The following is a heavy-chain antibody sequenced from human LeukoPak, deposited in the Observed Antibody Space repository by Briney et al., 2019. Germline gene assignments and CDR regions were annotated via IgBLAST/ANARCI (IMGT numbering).Heavy chain of an antibody. Sequence: SETLSLTCAVYGGSFSGYYWSWIRQPPGKGLEWIGEINHSGSTNYNPSLESRVTISVDTSKNQFSLKLSSVTAADTAVYYCARRRTYYYDSSGYYPFDYWGQGTLVTVSS. CDR2: INHSGST. J-gene: IGHJ4*02. V-gene: IGHV4-34*01. CDR3: ARRRTYYYDSSGYYPFDY. CDR1: GGSFSGYY. D-gene: IGHD3-22*01.